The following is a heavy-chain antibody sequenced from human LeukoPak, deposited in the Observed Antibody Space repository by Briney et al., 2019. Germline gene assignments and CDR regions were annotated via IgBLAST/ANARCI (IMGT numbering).Heavy chain of an antibody. Sequence: GGSLRLSCAASGLTFSGSAVHWVRQASGKGLEWVGRIRTKADSYAAAYAASVQGRFTISRDDSKNTAYLQMNSLKTEDTAVYCCTSTVDGYTYFNYWGQGTPVTVSS. CDR1: GLTFSGSA. V-gene: IGHV3-73*01. J-gene: IGHJ4*02. CDR3: TSTVDGYTYFNY. D-gene: IGHD5-24*01. CDR2: IRTKADSYAA.